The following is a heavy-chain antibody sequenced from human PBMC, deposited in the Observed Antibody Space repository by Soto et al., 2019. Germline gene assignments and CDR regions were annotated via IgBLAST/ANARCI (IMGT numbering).Heavy chain of an antibody. Sequence: LRLSCSASGFTFSTYAMHWIRQPPGKALEWLALIYWDDDKRYSPSLKSRLTITKDTSKNQVVLTMTNMDPVDTATYYCARAWLRFPVDYWGQGILVTVSS. V-gene: IGHV2-5*08. CDR1: GFTFSTYAM. J-gene: IGHJ4*02. CDR2: IYWDDDK. D-gene: IGHD5-12*01. CDR3: ARAWLRFPVDY.